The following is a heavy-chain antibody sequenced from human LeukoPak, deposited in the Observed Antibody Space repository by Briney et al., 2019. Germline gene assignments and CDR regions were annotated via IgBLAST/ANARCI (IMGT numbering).Heavy chain of an antibody. J-gene: IGHJ4*02. D-gene: IGHD1-26*01. V-gene: IGHV4-61*08. CDR2: IYYSGST. Sequence: NSSQTLSLTCTVSGGSISSGDYYWSWIRQPPGKGLEWIGYIYYSGSTNYNPSLKSRVTISVDTSKNQFSLKLSSVTAADTAVYYCARVAYSGSYRVRYFDYWGQGTLVTVSS. CDR3: ARVAYSGSYRVRYFDY. CDR1: GGSISSGDYY.